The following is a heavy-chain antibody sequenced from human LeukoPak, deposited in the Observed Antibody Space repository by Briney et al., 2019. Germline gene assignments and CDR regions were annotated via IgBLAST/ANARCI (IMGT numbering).Heavy chain of an antibody. V-gene: IGHV3-33*01. CDR3: ARDSRIQLWLGYYGMDV. J-gene: IGHJ6*02. CDR2: IWYDGSNK. Sequence: PGRSLRLSCAASGFTFSSYGMHWVRQAPGKGLEWVAVIWYDGSNKYYADSVKGRFTISRDNSKNTLYLQMNSLRAEDTAVYYCARDSRIQLWLGYYGMDVWGQGTTVTVSS. CDR1: GFTFSSYG. D-gene: IGHD5-18*01.